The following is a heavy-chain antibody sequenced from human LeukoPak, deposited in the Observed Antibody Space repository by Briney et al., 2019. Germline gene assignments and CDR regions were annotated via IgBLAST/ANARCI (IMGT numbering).Heavy chain of an antibody. J-gene: IGHJ3*02. Sequence: GGSLRLSCTASGFTFRSHAMHWVRQAAGKGLEWVAVISFDGNIKYYAGPVKGRVTVSRDNTKNTLSLQMSSLTSEDTALYYCARDLLAFGSSGRFWFALDMWGQGTLVTVSS. CDR3: ARDLLAFGSSGRFWFALDM. CDR1: GFTFRSHA. D-gene: IGHD6-19*01. V-gene: IGHV3-30-3*01. CDR2: ISFDGNIK.